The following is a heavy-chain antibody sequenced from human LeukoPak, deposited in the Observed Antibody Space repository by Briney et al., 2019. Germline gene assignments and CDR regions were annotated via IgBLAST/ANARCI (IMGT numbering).Heavy chain of an antibody. V-gene: IGHV4-59*01. CDR1: GGSISGYF. CDR2: IHASGST. Sequence: SETLSLTCTVSGGSISGYFWSWIRQPPGKGLEWIGYIHASGSTNQSPSLKSRVTISVDTSKNQFSLKLTSVTAADTAVCYCARGRPVTGSFYFDYWGQGTLVTVSS. CDR3: ARGRPVTGSFYFDY. J-gene: IGHJ4*02. D-gene: IGHD1-26*01.